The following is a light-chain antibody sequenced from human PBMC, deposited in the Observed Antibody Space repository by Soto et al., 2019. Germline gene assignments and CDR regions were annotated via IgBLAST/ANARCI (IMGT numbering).Light chain of an antibody. CDR2: GAS. Sequence: EIVLTQSPGTLSLSPGERATPSCRASQSVSSTYLAWYQQKPGQAPRLLIYGASSRATAIPDRFSGSGSGTDFTLTISRLEPEDFAVYYCQQYGNSPWTFGQGTKVDIK. CDR1: QSVSSTY. J-gene: IGKJ1*01. CDR3: QQYGNSPWT. V-gene: IGKV3-20*01.